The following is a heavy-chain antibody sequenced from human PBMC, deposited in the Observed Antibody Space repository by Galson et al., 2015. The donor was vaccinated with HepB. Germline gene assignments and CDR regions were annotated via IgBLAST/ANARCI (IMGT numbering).Heavy chain of an antibody. V-gene: IGHV3-30-3*01. Sequence: SLRLSCAASEFTFSSYEMHWVRQAPGKGLEWVAVISYDGNIQYYADSVKGRFTISRDNSKIILNLQMSSLRADDTAVYYCARDWETSGYVMGAFDIWGQGTMVTVSS. CDR3: ARDWETSGYVMGAFDI. J-gene: IGHJ3*02. CDR1: EFTFSSYE. CDR2: ISYDGNIQ. D-gene: IGHD3-22*01.